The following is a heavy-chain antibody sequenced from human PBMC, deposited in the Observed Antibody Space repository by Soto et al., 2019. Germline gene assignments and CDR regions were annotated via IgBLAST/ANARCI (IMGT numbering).Heavy chain of an antibody. J-gene: IGHJ5*02. CDR3: ARLDYGDYATLTWIGSGLGWFDP. CDR2: ISSSSSYI. D-gene: IGHD4-17*01. Sequence: GGSLRLSCAASGFTFSSYSMNWVRQAPGKGLEWVSSISSSSSYIYYADSVKGRFTISRDNAKNSLYLQMNSLRAEDTAVYYCARLDYGDYATLTWIGSGLGWFDPWGQGTLVTVSS. CDR1: GFTFSSYS. V-gene: IGHV3-21*01.